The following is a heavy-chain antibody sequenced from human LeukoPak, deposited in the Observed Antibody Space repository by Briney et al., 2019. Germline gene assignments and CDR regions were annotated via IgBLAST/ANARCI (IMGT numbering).Heavy chain of an antibody. J-gene: IGHJ4*02. V-gene: IGHV3-66*01. CDR2: IYSGGRT. Sequence: GGSLRLSCAASGFTFSSYWMSWVRQAPGKGLEWVSIIYSGGRTYYADSVKGRFTISRDNSNNTLYLQMNSLRADDTAVYYCARDPKPGGYGGYDLNAFWGQGTLVTVSS. CDR1: GFTFSSYW. CDR3: ARDPKPGGYGGYDLNAF. D-gene: IGHD5-12*01.